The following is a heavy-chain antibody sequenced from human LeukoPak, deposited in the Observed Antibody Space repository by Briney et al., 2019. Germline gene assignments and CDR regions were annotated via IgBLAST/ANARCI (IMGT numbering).Heavy chain of an antibody. CDR2: INPSGGST. CDR1: GYTFTSYY. Sequence: ASVKVSCKASGYTFTSYYMHWVRQAPGQGLEWMGIINPSGGSTTYAQNFQGRVTMTRDMSTSTVYMELSSLRSEDTAVYYCAARCGGDCPSYYFDYWGQGTLVTVSS. V-gene: IGHV1-46*01. CDR3: AARCGGDCPSYYFDY. D-gene: IGHD2-21*02. J-gene: IGHJ4*02.